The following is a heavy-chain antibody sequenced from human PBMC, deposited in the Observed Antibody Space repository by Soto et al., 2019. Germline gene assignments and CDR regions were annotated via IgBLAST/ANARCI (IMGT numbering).Heavy chain of an antibody. CDR2: IYHSGST. CDR1: GGSISSGGYS. V-gene: IGHV4-30-2*01. D-gene: IGHD2-15*01. CDR3: ASVVRGRFDY. J-gene: IGHJ4*02. Sequence: SETLSLTCAVSGGSISSGGYSWSWIRQPPGKGLEWIGYIYHSGSTYYNPSLKSRVTISVDRSKSQFSLKLSSVTAADTAVYYCASVVRGRFDYWGQGTLVTVSS.